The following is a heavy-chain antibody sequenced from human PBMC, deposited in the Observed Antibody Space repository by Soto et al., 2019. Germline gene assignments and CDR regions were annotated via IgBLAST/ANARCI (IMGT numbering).Heavy chain of an antibody. CDR3: ARGSELRGYYYYYYMDV. V-gene: IGHV3-33*01. CDR2: IWYDGSNK. CDR1: GFTFSSYG. Sequence: GGSLRLSCAASGFTFSSYGMHWVRQAPGKGLEWVAVIWYDGSNKYYADSVKGRFTISRDNSKNTLYLQMNSLRAEDTAVYYCARGSELRGYYYYYYMDVWGKGTTVTVSS. D-gene: IGHD1-7*01. J-gene: IGHJ6*03.